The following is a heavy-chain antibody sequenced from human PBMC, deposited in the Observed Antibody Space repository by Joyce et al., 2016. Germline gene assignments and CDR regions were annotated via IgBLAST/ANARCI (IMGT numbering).Heavy chain of an antibody. J-gene: IGHJ6*02. CDR3: ARVMYDNGDTDYYYYYGMDV. D-gene: IGHD4-17*01. Sequence: EVHLVESVGCLVKPGGALRLYCAASGFTFISYTMNWVRQAPGKRLEWVSSISSTGSHIYYEDSVRGRFTISRDNAKNSLYLQMNSLGAEDTAVYYCARVMYDNGDTDYYYYYGMDVWGQGTTVTVSS. CDR2: ISSTGSHI. V-gene: IGHV3-21*01. CDR1: GFTFISYT.